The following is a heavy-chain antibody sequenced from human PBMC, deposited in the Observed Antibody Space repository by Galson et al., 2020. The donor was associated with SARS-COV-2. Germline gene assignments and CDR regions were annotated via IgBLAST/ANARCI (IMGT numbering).Heavy chain of an antibody. V-gene: IGHV3-13*01. CDR3: ARGEIAARGRYYYYYMDV. CDR2: IGTAGDT. J-gene: IGHJ6*03. CDR1: GFTFSSYE. D-gene: IGHD6-6*01. Sequence: WGSLRLSCAASGFTFSSYEMHWVRQATGKGLEWVSAIGTAGDTYYPGSVKGRFTISRENAKNSLYLQMNSLRAGDTAVYYCARGEIAARGRYYYYYMDVWGKGTTVTVSS.